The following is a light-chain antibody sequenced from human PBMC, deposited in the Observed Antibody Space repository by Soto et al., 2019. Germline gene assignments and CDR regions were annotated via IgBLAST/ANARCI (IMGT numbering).Light chain of an antibody. CDR2: AAS. Sequence: DIQITQSPSSLSASVGDRVTITCRASQSISSYLNWYQQKPGKAPKLLIYAASSLQSGVPSRFSGSGSGTDFTFTISSLQPEDIATYYCQQYDNPSLTFGGGTNVDIK. J-gene: IGKJ4*01. CDR3: QQYDNPSLT. V-gene: IGKV1-33*01. CDR1: QSISSY.